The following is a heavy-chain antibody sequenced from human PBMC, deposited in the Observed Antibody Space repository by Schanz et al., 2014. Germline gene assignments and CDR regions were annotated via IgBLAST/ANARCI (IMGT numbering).Heavy chain of an antibody. J-gene: IGHJ3*02. CDR3: ARGIITMVRGGDVGAFDI. CDR1: GFTFSDHY. Sequence: VQLLESGGGLVQPGGSLRLSCAASGFTFSDHYMDWVRQAPGKGLEWVALISYDGSSKNHADSVQGRFTISRDNSKNALYLQMDSLRAEDTAVYYCARGIITMVRGGDVGAFDIWGQGTMVTVSS. CDR2: ISYDGSSK. D-gene: IGHD3-10*01. V-gene: IGHV3-33*08.